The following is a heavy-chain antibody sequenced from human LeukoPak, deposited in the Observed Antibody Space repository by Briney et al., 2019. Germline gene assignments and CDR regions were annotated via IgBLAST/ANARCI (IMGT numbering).Heavy chain of an antibody. CDR2: LNSDGSST. J-gene: IGHJ3*02. CDR3: ATGNYHAFDI. Sequence: GGSLRLSCAASGFTFSSYWMHWVRQAPGKGLVWVSCLNSDGSSTRYADSVRGRFTISRDNAKNTLYLQMNGLRAEDTAVYYCATGNYHAFDIWGQGTMVTVSS. V-gene: IGHV3-74*01. D-gene: IGHD1-7*01. CDR1: GFTFSSYW.